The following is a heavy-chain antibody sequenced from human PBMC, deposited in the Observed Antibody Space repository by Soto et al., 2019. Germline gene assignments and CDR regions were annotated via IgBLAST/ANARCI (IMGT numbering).Heavy chain of an antibody. CDR1: GGSISSYY. J-gene: IGHJ4*02. D-gene: IGHD3-9*01. V-gene: IGHV4-59*08. CDR3: ASGIKRYTFDY. Sequence: SETLSLTCTVSGGSISSYYWSWIRQPPGKGLERIGYIYYSGSTNYNPSIKSRITISVDTSKNQFSLKLSYVTAADTAVYYCASGIKRYTFDYWGQGTLVTVSS. CDR2: IYYSGST.